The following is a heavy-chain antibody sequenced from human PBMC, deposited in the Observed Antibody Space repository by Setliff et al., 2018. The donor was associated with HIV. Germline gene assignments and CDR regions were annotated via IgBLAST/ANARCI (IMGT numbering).Heavy chain of an antibody. CDR3: AREPSPSQWQPLYFDV. CDR1: GASTNAYF. CDR2: IYTSGIP. Sequence: PSETLSLTCNVSGASTNAYFLSWVRHPAGKGLEWIGHIYTSGIPNHNPSLKSRVTMSLDTAKEQFSLRLRSVTAADTAIYYCAREPSPSQWQPLYFDVWGRGILVTVSS. V-gene: IGHV4-4*07. J-gene: IGHJ4*02. D-gene: IGHD6-19*01.